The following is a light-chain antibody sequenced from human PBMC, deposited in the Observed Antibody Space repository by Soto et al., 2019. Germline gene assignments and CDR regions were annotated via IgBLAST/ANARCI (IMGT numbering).Light chain of an antibody. V-gene: IGLV2-14*01. Sequence: QSVLTQPASVSGSLGQSITISCTGTSSDIGGYNYVSWYQQHPGKAPKLMIYAVTIRPSGVSNRFSGSKSGNTASLTISGLQAEDEADYYCNSYSSTTTRWVFGGGTKLTV. CDR3: NSYSSTTTRWV. CDR2: AVT. J-gene: IGLJ3*02. CDR1: SSDIGGYNY.